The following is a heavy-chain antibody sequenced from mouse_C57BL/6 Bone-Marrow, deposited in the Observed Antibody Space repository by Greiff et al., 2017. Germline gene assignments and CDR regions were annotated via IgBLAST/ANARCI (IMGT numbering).Heavy chain of an antibody. CDR3: AREWLNWDYFDY. J-gene: IGHJ2*01. Sequence: QVQLQQPGAELVMPGASVKLSCKASGYTFTSYWMHWVKQRPGQGLEWIGEIDPSDSYTNYNQKFKGKSTLTVDKSSSTAYMQRSRLTSEDSAFYYCAREWLNWDYFDYWGQGTTLTVSS. CDR2: IDPSDSYT. CDR1: GYTFTSYW. D-gene: IGHD4-1*01. V-gene: IGHV1-69*01.